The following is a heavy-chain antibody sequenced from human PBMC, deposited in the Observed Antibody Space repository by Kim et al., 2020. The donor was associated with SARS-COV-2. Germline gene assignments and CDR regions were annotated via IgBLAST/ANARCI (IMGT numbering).Heavy chain of an antibody. V-gene: IGHV4-39*01. D-gene: IGHD6-13*01. CDR3: ASRRSWDDAFDI. J-gene: IGHJ3*02. Sequence: YDNPSLRSRVTISVDTSKNQFSLKLSSVTAADTAVYYCASRRSWDDAFDIWGQGTMVTVSS.